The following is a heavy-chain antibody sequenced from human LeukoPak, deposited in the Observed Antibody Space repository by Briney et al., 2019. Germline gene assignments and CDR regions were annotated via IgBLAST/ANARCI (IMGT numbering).Heavy chain of an antibody. J-gene: IGHJ4*02. CDR3: AKRAAVSGVVGPFDS. Sequence: GGSLRLSCAVSGYPFSSFALSWVRQAPGKGLEWVSSISRSTETTLYADSVKGRFTISRDNSKNTGFLQMNNLRAEDTAIYYCAKRAAVSGVVGPFDSWGQGTLVTVSS. CDR1: GYPFSSFA. CDR2: ISRSTETT. D-gene: IGHD6-19*01. V-gene: IGHV3-23*01.